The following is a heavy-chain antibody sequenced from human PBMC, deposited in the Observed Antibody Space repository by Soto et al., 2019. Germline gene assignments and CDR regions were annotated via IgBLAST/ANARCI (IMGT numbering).Heavy chain of an antibody. CDR1: GEALSYCY. D-gene: IGHD3-16*01. V-gene: IGHV1-2*02. Sequence: AKLRSKDCGEALSYCYRQWVQQATGQGLEWMGWINPHTGDTNYAQIFRGRVTLTTDTSISTAYMELTRLTSDDTAIYYCARDLTEIVWGRQRFEIVTCFAPWGHG. J-gene: IGHJ5*02. CDR2: INPHTGDT. CDR3: ARDLTEIVWGRQRFEIVTCFAP.